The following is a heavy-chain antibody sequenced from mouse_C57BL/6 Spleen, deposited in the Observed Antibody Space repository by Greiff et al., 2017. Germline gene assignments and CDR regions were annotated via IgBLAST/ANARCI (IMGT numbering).Heavy chain of an antibody. CDR1: GYTFTSYW. J-gene: IGHJ4*01. CDR3: ARSGSNLFYYAMDY. V-gene: IGHV1-69*01. D-gene: IGHD1-1*01. Sequence: QVQLQQPGAELVMPGASVKLSCKASGYTFTSYWMHWVKQRPGQGLEWIGEIDPSDSYTNYNQKFKGKSTLTVAKSSSTAYMQLSSLTSEDSAVYYCARSGSNLFYYAMDYWGQGTSVTVSS. CDR2: IDPSDSYT.